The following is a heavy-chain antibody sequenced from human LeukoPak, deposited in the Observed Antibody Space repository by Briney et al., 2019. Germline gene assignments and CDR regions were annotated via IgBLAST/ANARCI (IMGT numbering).Heavy chain of an antibody. D-gene: IGHD3-10*01. V-gene: IGHV4-30-2*01. J-gene: IGHJ4*02. CDR2: IYHSGST. CDR3: ARGSRFGELGSRLDY. CDR1: GGSISSGGYY. Sequence: SETLSLTCTVSGGSISSGGYYWSWIRQPPGKGLEWIGYIYHSGSTYYNPSLKSRVTISVDTSKNQFSLKLSSVTAADTAVYYCARGSRFGELGSRLDYWGQGTLVTVSS.